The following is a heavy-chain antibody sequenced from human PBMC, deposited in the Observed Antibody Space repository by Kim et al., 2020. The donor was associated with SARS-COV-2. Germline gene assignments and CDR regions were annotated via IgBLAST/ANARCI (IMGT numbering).Heavy chain of an antibody. D-gene: IGHD6-13*01. Sequence: ASVKVSCKASGYTFTSYYMHWVRQAPGQGLEWMGIINPSGGSTSYAQKFQGRVTMTRDTSTSTVYMELSSLRSEDTAVYYCARSIAAAGTLPAEYFQHWGQVTLVTVSS. CDR1: GYTFTSYY. J-gene: IGHJ1*01. CDR3: ARSIAAAGTLPAEYFQH. CDR2: INPSGGST. V-gene: IGHV1-46*01.